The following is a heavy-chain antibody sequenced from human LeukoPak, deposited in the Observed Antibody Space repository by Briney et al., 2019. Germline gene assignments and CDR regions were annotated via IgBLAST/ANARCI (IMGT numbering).Heavy chain of an antibody. CDR1: GYTFTGYY. CDR2: INPNSGGT. J-gene: IGHJ4*02. Sequence: ASVKVSCKASGYTFTGYYMHWVRQAPGQGLEWMGWINPNSGGTNYAQKFQGRVTMTRDTSISTAYMELSRLRSDDTAVYYCARTLGAAAGTPFDYWGQGTLVAVSS. CDR3: ARTLGAAAGTPFDY. V-gene: IGHV1-2*02. D-gene: IGHD6-13*01.